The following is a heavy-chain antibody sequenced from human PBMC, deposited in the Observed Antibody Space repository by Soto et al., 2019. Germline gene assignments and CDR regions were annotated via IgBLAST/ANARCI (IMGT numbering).Heavy chain of an antibody. CDR1: GGSFSGYS. J-gene: IGHJ4*01. CDR3: AREGGSGWYYYDY. CDR2: INYTGTT. V-gene: IGHV4-34*02. D-gene: IGHD6-19*01. Sequence: QVQLQQWGAGLLKPSETLSLTCAVNGGSFSGYSWTWIRQAPGKGLDWIGEINYTGTTNYNPSLKSRVTLSVDTSKNQFSLELRSVSAADTAVYYCAREGGSGWYYYDYWGHGTLVTVSS.